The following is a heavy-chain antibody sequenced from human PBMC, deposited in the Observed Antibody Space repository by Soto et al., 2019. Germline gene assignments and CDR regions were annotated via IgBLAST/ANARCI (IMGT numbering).Heavy chain of an antibody. V-gene: IGHV3-33*05. J-gene: IGHJ6*02. D-gene: IGHD1-26*01. CDR1: GFTFSSYG. CDR3: ARDFTVGATYSGPYYYAMDV. Sequence: QVQLVDSGGGVVQPGRSLRLSCAASGFTFSSYGMHWVRRAPGKGLEWVALISYDGSKEYYADSVRGQFTISRDNSKNTLYLQMNFLRVEDTAVYYCARDFTVGATYSGPYYYAMDVWDQGTTVIVSS. CDR2: ISYDGSKE.